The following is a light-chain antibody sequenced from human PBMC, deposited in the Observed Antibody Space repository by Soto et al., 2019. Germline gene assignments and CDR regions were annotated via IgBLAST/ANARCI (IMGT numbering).Light chain of an antibody. CDR3: QQRKNWPPLT. Sequence: EIVLTQSPATLSVSPGERATLSCRASQSVSSYLAWYQHKPGQAPRLLIYDATNRATAIPSRFSGSGSGTDFTLTISSLEPEDFAVYYCQQRKNWPPLTFGGGTKVEIK. V-gene: IGKV3-11*01. CDR1: QSVSSY. J-gene: IGKJ4*01. CDR2: DAT.